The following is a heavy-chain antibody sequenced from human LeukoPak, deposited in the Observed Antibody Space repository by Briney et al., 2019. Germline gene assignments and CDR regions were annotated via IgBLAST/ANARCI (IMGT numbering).Heavy chain of an antibody. Sequence: ASVKVSCKASGYTFTSYGISWVRQAPGQWLEWMGWISAYNGNTNYAQKLQGRVTMTTDTSTSTAYMELRSLRSDDTAVYYCARGDLYCSSTSCSPTDWFDPWGQGTLVTVSS. CDR3: ARGDLYCSSTSCSPTDWFDP. J-gene: IGHJ5*02. CDR2: ISAYNGNT. D-gene: IGHD2-2*01. V-gene: IGHV1-18*01. CDR1: GYTFTSYG.